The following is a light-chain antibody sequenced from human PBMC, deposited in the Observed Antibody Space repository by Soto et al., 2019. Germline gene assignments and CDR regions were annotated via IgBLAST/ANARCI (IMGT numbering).Light chain of an antibody. J-gene: IGLJ1*01. CDR2: DVS. V-gene: IGLV2-8*01. Sequence: QSALTRPPSASGSPGQSVTISCTGTSIDVGGYNYVSWYQQHPGKAPKLMIYDVSKRPSGVPDRFSGSKSGNTASLTVSGLQAEDEAAYSCSSYAGTHLVFGPGTKLNVL. CDR3: SSYAGTHLV. CDR1: SIDVGGYNY.